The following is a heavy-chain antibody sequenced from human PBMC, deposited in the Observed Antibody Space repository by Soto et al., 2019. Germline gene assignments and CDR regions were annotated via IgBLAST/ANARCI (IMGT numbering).Heavy chain of an antibody. CDR1: GGTFSSYS. D-gene: IGHD6-6*01. CDR2: IIPIFGAA. J-gene: IGHJ6*02. Sequence: SVKVSCKASGGTFSSYSMSWVRQAPGQGLEWMGGIIPIFGAANYAQKFQGRVTMTGDTSISTAYMELSRLRSDDTAVYYCARTVGRPRGFSCIAAGYYYYGMDDWGQGTTVTV. V-gene: IGHV1-69*06. CDR3: ARTVGRPRGFSCIAAGYYYYGMDD.